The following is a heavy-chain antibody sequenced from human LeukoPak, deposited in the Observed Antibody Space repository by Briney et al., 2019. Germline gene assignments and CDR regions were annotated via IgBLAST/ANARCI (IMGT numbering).Heavy chain of an antibody. CDR2: ISDDGSRK. CDR3: AKDRSTTWSFDY. Sequence: PGGSLRLSCAASGFTFSFSGMYWVRQAPGKGLEWLAFISDDGSRKYYADSVMGRFTISRDNSKNTLFLQMDSLRTEDTAVYYCAKDRSTTWSFDYWGQGTLVTVSS. J-gene: IGHJ4*02. V-gene: IGHV3-30*18. D-gene: IGHD6-13*01. CDR1: GFTFSFSG.